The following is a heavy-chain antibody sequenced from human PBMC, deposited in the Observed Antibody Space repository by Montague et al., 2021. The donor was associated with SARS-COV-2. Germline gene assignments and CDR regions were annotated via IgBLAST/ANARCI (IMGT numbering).Heavy chain of an antibody. V-gene: IGHV4-59*01. CDR1: GGSISSYY. J-gene: IGHJ3*02. Sequence: SETLSLTCTVSGGSISSYYWSWIRQPPGKGLEWIGYIYYSGSTNYNPSLKSRVTISVDTSKNQFSLKLSSVTAADTAVYYCARGPRNYGFCSGYYDAFDIWGPGTMVTVSS. CDR3: ARGPRNYGFCSGYYDAFDI. CDR2: IYYSGST. D-gene: IGHD3-3*01.